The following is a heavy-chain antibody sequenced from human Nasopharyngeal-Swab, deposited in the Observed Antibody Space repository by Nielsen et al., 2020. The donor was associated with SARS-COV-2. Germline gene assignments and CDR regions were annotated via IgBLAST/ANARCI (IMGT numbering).Heavy chain of an antibody. CDR1: GGSIGSDNYF. J-gene: IGHJ3*01. V-gene: IGHV4-31*03. CDR2: IHYTGKT. Sequence: SETLSLTCTVSGGSIGSDNYFWSWIRQRPGKGLEWIGYIHYTGKTYYNPSLESRLTISLDTSRNQFSLMLRSVTAADTAVYYCAREVINQAVSDAFDFWGQGTMVTVSS. D-gene: IGHD3-16*02. CDR3: AREVINQAVSDAFDF.